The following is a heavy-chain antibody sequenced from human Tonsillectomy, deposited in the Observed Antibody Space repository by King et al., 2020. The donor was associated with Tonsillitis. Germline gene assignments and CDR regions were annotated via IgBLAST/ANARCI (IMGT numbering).Heavy chain of an antibody. V-gene: IGHV4-59*01. CDR2: INYSGTT. Sequence: QLQESGPGLVKPSETLSLPCTVSGGSISSYYWIWIRQPPGKGLDGIGYINYSGTTNYNPSLKSRVTISIDTSKNQFSLKLSSVTAADTAVYYCAETAAYGAFDIWGQGTMVTVSS. CDR1: GGSISSYY. J-gene: IGHJ3*02. CDR3: AETAAYGAFDI. D-gene: IGHD2-21*02.